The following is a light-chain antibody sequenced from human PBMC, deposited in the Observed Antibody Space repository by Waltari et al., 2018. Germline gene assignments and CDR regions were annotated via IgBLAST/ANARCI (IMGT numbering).Light chain of an antibody. CDR3: SSYAGSNHLL. V-gene: IGLV2-8*01. J-gene: IGLJ2*01. Sequence: QSALTQPPSASGSPGPSVTISCTGTSIDIGDYNHVSWYQQHPGNAPKLIISDVSKRPSGVPDRFSGSKSGNTASLTVSGLQAADEADYYCSSYAGSNHLLFGGGTKLTVL. CDR1: SIDIGDYNH. CDR2: DVS.